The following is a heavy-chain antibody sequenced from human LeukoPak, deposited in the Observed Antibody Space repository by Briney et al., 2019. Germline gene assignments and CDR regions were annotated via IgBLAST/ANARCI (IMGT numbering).Heavy chain of an antibody. D-gene: IGHD2-15*01. V-gene: IGHV3-30*14. CDR2: ISYDGSNK. Sequence: GGSLRLSCAASGFTFSNYAMDWVRQAPGKGREGGAVISYDGSNKYYADSVKGRFTISRDNSKNTLYLQMNSLRAEDTAVYYCASKGYYLPADAFDIWGQGTMVTVSS. J-gene: IGHJ3*02. CDR3: ASKGYYLPADAFDI. CDR1: GFTFSNYA.